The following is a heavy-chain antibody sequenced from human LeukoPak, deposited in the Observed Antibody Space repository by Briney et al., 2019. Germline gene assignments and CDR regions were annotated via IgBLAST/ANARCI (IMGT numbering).Heavy chain of an antibody. D-gene: IGHD3-9*01. CDR3: ARAYFDWLSH. J-gene: IGHJ4*02. CDR1: GGSISSSNFY. V-gene: IGHV4-39*07. Sequence: KSSETLSLTCTVSGGSISSSNFYWGWIRQPPGKGLEWIGSIYYSGSTYYNPSLKSRVTISVDTSKNQFSLKLSSVTAADTAVYYCARAYFDWLSHWGQGTLVTVSS. CDR2: IYYSGST.